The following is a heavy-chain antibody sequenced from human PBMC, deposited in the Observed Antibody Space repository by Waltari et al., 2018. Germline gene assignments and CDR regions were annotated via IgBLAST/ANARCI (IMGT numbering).Heavy chain of an antibody. CDR1: GFTFSSYS. V-gene: IGHV3-21*01. D-gene: IGHD6-13*01. CDR3: ARGVAAAGSHFDY. CDR2: ISSSSSYI. J-gene: IGHJ4*02. Sequence: EVQLVESGGGLVKPGGSLRLSCAASGFTFSSYSMNWVRQAPGKGREWVSSISSSSSYIYYAYSVKGRFTISRDNAKNSLYLQMNSLRAEDTAVYYCARGVAAAGSHFDYWGQGTLVTVSS.